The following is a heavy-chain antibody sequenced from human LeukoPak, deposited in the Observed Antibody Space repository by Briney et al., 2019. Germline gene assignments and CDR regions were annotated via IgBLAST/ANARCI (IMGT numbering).Heavy chain of an antibody. CDR1: GGSISSYY. CDR2: IYYSGST. Sequence: PSETLSLTCTVSGGSISSYYWSWIRQPPGKGLEWIGNIYYSGSTNYNPSLKSRVTISVDTSKNQFSLKLSSVTAADTAVYYCARERRPYCSSTSCYSMFVDYWGQGTLVTVSS. J-gene: IGHJ4*02. D-gene: IGHD2-2*01. CDR3: ARERRPYCSSTSCYSMFVDY. V-gene: IGHV4-59*01.